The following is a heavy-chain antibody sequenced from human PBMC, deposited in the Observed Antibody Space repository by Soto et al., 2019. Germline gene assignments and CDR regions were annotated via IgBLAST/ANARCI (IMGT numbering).Heavy chain of an antibody. CDR3: ATRDTGRVY. D-gene: IGHD5-18*01. J-gene: IGHJ4*02. Sequence: QVQLQESGPGLVKPSGTLSLTCAVSGVSISSHDWWTWVRQPPGKGLEWIGESHQSGNTNYNSSLESRVTISLDNSKNQFSLHLSSVTVADTAVDYCATRDTGRVYWGQGTLVTVSS. V-gene: IGHV4-4*02. CDR1: GVSISSHDW. CDR2: SHQSGNT.